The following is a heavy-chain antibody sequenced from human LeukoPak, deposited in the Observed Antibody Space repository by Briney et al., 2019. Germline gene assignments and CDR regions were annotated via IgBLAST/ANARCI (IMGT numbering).Heavy chain of an antibody. V-gene: IGHV4-39*07. CDR3: ARDLILWVELELLGGVYNWFDP. CDR1: GGSISSSSYY. CDR2: IYYSGST. Sequence: PSETLSLTCTVSGGSISSSSYYWGWIRQPPGKGLEWIGSIYYSGSTYYNPSLKSRVTISVDTSKNQFSLKLSSVTAADTAVYYCARDLILWVELELLGGVYNWFDPWGQGTLVTVSS. D-gene: IGHD1-7*01. J-gene: IGHJ5*02.